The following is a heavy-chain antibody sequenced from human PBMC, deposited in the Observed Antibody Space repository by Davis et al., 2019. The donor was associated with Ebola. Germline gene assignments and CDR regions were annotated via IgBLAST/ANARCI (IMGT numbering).Heavy chain of an antibody. J-gene: IGHJ6*02. CDR1: GGSFSGYY. CDR3: ARLRGYCSSTSCYYYYDMDV. Sequence: SETLSLTCAVYGGSFSGYYWSWIRQPPGKGLEWIGEINHSGSTNYNPSLKSRVTISVDTSKNQFSLKLSSVTAADTAVYYCARLRGYCSSTSCYYYYDMDVWGQGTTVTVSS. CDR2: INHSGST. V-gene: IGHV4-34*01. D-gene: IGHD2-2*01.